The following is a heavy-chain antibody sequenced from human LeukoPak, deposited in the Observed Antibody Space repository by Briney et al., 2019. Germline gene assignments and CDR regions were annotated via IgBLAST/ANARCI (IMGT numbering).Heavy chain of an antibody. CDR2: IKQDGSEK. J-gene: IGHJ4*02. D-gene: IGHD2-2*01. CDR1: GFTVSSNY. Sequence: PGGSLRLSCAASGFTVSSNYMSWVRQAPGKGLEWVANIKQDGSEKYYVDSVKGRFTISRDNAKNSLYLQMNSLRAEDTAVYYCARAGGIVVVPAAMTFDYWGQGTLVTVSS. V-gene: IGHV3-7*03. CDR3: ARAGGIVVVPAAMTFDY.